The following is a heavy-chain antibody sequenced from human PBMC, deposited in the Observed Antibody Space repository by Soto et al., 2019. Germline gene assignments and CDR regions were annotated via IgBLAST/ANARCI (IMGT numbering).Heavy chain of an antibody. V-gene: IGHV3-53*01. CDR3: ARSIVVGAFDI. J-gene: IGHJ3*02. CDR2: IYSGGST. Sequence: VGSLRLSCAASGFTVSSNYMSWVRQAPGKGLEWVSVIYSGGSTYYADSVKGRFTISRDNSKNTLYLQMNSLRAEDTAVYYCARSIVVGAFDIWGQGTMVTVSS. D-gene: IGHD3-22*01. CDR1: GFTVSSNY.